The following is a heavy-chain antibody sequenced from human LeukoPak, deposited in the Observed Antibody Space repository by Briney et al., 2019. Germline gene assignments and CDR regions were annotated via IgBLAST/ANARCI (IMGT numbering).Heavy chain of an antibody. Sequence: PSETLSLTCAVYGGSFSGYYWSWIRQPPGKGLEWIGEINHSGSTNYNPSLKSRVSISVDTSRNQFSLKLSSVTAADTAVYYCARAQPHHGGNYKDYWGQGTLVTVSS. CDR1: GGSFSGYY. CDR3: ARAQPHHGGNYKDY. V-gene: IGHV4-34*01. D-gene: IGHD4-23*01. CDR2: INHSGST. J-gene: IGHJ4*02.